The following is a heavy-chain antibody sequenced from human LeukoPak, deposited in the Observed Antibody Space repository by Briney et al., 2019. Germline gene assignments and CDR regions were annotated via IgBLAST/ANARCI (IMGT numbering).Heavy chain of an antibody. CDR1: GGSVSSGGYY. V-gene: IGHV4-61*02. CDR3: ARTRIEGAGMMSIYYCDY. D-gene: IGHD6-13*01. J-gene: IGHJ4*02. Sequence: PSETLSLTCTVSGGSVSSGGYYWSWIRQPAGKGLEYLGRISSTGSTNYNPSLKSRVSMSVDTSKNQFSLKLTSVTAADTAVYYCARTRIEGAGMMSIYYCDYWGQGTLVTVSS. CDR2: ISSTGST.